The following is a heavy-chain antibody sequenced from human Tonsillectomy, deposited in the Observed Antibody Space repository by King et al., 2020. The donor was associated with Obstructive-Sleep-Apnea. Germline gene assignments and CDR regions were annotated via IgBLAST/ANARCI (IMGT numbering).Heavy chain of an antibody. V-gene: IGHV5-51*01. CDR2: IYPGDSDT. CDR3: ARHQVRNTCYGVDV. CDR1: GYSFSNYW. D-gene: IGHD1-14*01. J-gene: IGHJ6*02. Sequence: QLVQSGAEVKKPGESLKISCKGSGYSFSNYWITWVRQMPGKGLEWMGIIYPGDSDTKYSPSFQGQITISADKSISTDYLQWTSLKASDTAIYYCARHQVRNTCYGVDVWGQGTTVTVSS.